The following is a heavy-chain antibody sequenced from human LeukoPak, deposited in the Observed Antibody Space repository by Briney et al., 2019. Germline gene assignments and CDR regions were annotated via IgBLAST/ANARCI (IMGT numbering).Heavy chain of an antibody. D-gene: IGHD6-19*01. J-gene: IGHJ4*02. CDR1: GFTFSSCT. Sequence: GGSLRLSCTASGFTFSSCTMNWVRRAPGKGLEWVSSISGSSSYIYYADSVKGRFTISRDNAKNSLYLQMNSLRAEDTAVYYCAREIAVAGGDYWGQGTLVTVSS. CDR3: AREIAVAGGDY. V-gene: IGHV3-21*01. CDR2: ISGSSSYI.